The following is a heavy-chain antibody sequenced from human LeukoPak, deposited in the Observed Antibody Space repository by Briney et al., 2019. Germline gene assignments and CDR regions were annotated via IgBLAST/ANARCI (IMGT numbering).Heavy chain of an antibody. Sequence: GGSLRLSCAASGFTFSSYSMNWVRQAPRQGQEWVSFSSSSGTSIYYADSVKGRFTISRDNPKNTLYLQINRLRAAQTAAYYSAGGYCSSNSCYVAFEIWGQGTMVTVSS. CDR2: SSSSGTSI. V-gene: IGHV3-48*01. J-gene: IGHJ3*02. D-gene: IGHD2-2*01. CDR3: AGGYCSSNSCYVAFEI. CDR1: GFTFSSYS.